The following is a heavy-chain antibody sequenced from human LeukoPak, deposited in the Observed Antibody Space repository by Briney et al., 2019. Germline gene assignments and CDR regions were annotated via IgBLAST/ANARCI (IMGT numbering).Heavy chain of an antibody. CDR1: GFTITSYW. D-gene: IGHD6-19*01. V-gene: IGHV3-7*04. Sequence: GGSLRLSCVASGFTITSYWMAWVRQAPGKGLEWVANIEEDGSQKYYADSVKGRFTISRDNAKNSLYLQMNGLKADDTAVYYCARDPYSTGGVDHWGQGTLVTVSP. CDR3: ARDPYSTGGVDH. CDR2: IEEDGSQK. J-gene: IGHJ5*02.